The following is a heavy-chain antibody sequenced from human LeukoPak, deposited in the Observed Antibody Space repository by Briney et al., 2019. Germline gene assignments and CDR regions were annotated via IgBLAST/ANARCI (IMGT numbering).Heavy chain of an antibody. J-gene: IGHJ4*02. CDR2: IWYDGSNK. Sequence: GGSLRLSCAASGFTFSNYGMHWVRQAPGKGLEWVAVIWYDGSNKYYADSVKGRFTISRDNSKNTLYLQMNSLRAEDTAVYYCARGWRSYSGYDSGFDYWGQGTLVTVSS. D-gene: IGHD5-12*01. CDR1: GFTFSNYG. V-gene: IGHV3-33*01. CDR3: ARGWRSYSGYDSGFDY.